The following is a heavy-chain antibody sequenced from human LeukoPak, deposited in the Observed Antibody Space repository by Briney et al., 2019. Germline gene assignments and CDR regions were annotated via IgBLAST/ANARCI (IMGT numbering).Heavy chain of an antibody. CDR1: GFTFSSYW. CDR2: INTDGSST. V-gene: IGHV3-74*01. CDR3: AGDLNYYYYYMDV. Sequence: GGSLRLSCAASGFTFSSYWMHWVRQAPGKGLVWVSRINTDGSSTSYADSVKGRFTISRDNAKNTLYLQMNSLRAEDTAVYYCAGDLNYYYYYMDVWGKGTTVTVSS. J-gene: IGHJ6*03.